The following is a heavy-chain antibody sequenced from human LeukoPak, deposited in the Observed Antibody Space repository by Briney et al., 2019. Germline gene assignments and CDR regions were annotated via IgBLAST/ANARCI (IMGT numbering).Heavy chain of an antibody. D-gene: IGHD6-13*01. V-gene: IGHV3-73*01. CDR1: GFMFSSYG. J-gene: IGHJ5*02. Sequence: GGSLRLSCAASGFMFSSYGMHWVRQASGKGLEWVGRIRSKANSYATAYAASVKGRFTISRDDSKNTAYLQMNSLKTEDTAVYYCTTKGIAAAGTSWFDPWGQGTLVTVSS. CDR3: TTKGIAAAGTSWFDP. CDR2: IRSKANSYAT.